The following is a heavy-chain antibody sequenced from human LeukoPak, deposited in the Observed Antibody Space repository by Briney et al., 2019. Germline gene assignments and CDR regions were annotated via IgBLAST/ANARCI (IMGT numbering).Heavy chain of an antibody. Sequence: QPGGSLRLSCSMSGFTLSHYAMSWVRQAPGKGLEWVSYISSTSNTIYYADSVKGRFTISRDNAKNSLYLQMNSLRDEDTAVYYCATDWGSSDYWGQGTLVTVSS. D-gene: IGHD7-27*01. J-gene: IGHJ4*02. CDR2: ISSTSNTI. CDR1: GFTLSHYA. V-gene: IGHV3-48*02. CDR3: ATDWGSSDY.